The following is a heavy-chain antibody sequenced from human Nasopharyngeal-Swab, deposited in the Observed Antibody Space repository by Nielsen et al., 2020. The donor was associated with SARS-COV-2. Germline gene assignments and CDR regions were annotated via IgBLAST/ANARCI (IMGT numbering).Heavy chain of an antibody. CDR1: GYTLSTYA. CDR2: ITAGRGNT. D-gene: IGHD6-19*01. J-gene: IGHJ4*02. Sequence: ASVTVSCKASGYTLSTYAMYWVRQAPGQRPEFMGWITAGRGNTYYSQKFQGRVRISRDTSANTVYMELSRLRSADTAVYYCARVPAVAASRIDYWGQGTLVTVSS. V-gene: IGHV1-3*01. CDR3: ARVPAVAASRIDY.